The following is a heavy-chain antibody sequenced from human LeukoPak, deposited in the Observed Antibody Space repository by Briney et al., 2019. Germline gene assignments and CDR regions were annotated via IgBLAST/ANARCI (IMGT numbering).Heavy chain of an antibody. D-gene: IGHD3-22*01. CDR2: IYYSGST. CDR3: ARSPPAFDYDSSGYYHYSDY. J-gene: IGHJ4*02. Sequence: NPSETLSLTCTVSGGSISSYYWSWIRQPPGKGLEWIGYIYYSGSTNYNPSLKSRVTISVDTSKNQFSLKLSSVTAADTAVYYCARSPPAFDYDSSGYYHYSDYWGQGTLVTVSS. CDR1: GGSISSYY. V-gene: IGHV4-59*08.